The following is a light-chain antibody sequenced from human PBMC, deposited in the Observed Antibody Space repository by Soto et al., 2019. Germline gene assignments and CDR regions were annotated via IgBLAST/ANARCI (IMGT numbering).Light chain of an antibody. J-gene: IGLJ1*01. V-gene: IGLV2-14*01. CDR3: SSYTSSTTYV. Sequence: QSVLTQPASVSGSPGQSITISCTGTSSDVGGYNYVCWYQQHPGKAPKLIIFEVSNRPSGVSNRFSGPKSGNTASLTISGLQAEDEADYYCSSYTSSTTYVFGTGTKVTVL. CDR2: EVS. CDR1: SSDVGGYNY.